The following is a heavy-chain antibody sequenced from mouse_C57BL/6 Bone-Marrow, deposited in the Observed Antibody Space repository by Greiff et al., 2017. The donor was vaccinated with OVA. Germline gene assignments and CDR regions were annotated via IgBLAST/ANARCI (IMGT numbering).Heavy chain of an antibody. J-gene: IGHJ2*01. V-gene: IGHV14-4*01. CDR1: GFNIKDDY. CDR3: TTGLYYYGSSYLDY. Sequence: EVQVVESGAELVRPGASVKLSCTASGFNIKDDYMHWVKQRPEQGLEWIGWIDPENGDTEYASKFQGKATITADTSSNTAYLQLSSLTSEDTAVYYCTTGLYYYGSSYLDYWGQGTTLTVSS. D-gene: IGHD1-1*01. CDR2: IDPENGDT.